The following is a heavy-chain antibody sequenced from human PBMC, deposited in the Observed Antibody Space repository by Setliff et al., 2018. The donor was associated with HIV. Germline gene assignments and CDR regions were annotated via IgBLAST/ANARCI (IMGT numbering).Heavy chain of an antibody. J-gene: IGHJ6*03. Sequence: TLSLTCAVYTGSFSGYYWSWIRQPPGKGLEWIGEITHSRSTNYNPSLKSRATISVDTSKNHFSLKLTSLTAADTAVYYCARAQLPPTYIDVWGSGTTVTV. CDR1: TGSFSGYY. D-gene: IGHD2-2*01. V-gene: IGHV4-34*01. CDR2: ITHSRST. CDR3: ARAQLPPTYIDV.